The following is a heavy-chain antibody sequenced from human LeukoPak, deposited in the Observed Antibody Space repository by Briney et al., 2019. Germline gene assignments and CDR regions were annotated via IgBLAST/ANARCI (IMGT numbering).Heavy chain of an antibody. V-gene: IGHV3-21*01. CDR3: ARDRIQLWPSDY. CDR2: ISSSSSYI. D-gene: IGHD5-18*01. Sequence: PGGSLRLSCAASGFTFSSYSMNWVRQAPGKGLEWVSSISSSSSYIYYADSVKGRFTISRDNAKNSLYLQMNSLRAEDTAVYYCARDRIQLWPSDYWGQGTLVTVSS. CDR1: GFTFSSYS. J-gene: IGHJ4*02.